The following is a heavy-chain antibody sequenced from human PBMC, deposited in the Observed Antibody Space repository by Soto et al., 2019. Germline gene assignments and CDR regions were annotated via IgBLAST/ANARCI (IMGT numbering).Heavy chain of an antibody. CDR3: ARGIPLVGANTLDYFDS. D-gene: IGHD1-26*01. V-gene: IGHV4-31*03. Sequence: PSEPLSLTCSVSGGSISTEYYYWTWIRQHPGKGVGWIEYFYNSGSTHYNPSLMSRVAISVDTSKNQFSLKRSSMTAADTAVYYCARGIPLVGANTLDYFDSWGQGALVTVSS. J-gene: IGHJ4*02. CDR1: GGSISTEYYY. CDR2: FYNSGST.